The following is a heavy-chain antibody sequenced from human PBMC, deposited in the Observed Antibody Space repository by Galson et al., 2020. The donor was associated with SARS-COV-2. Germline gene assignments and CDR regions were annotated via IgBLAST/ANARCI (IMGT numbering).Heavy chain of an antibody. V-gene: IGHV4-59*02. CDR2: IFYRGST. Sequence: SQTLSLTCTVSGGSVSGYYWSWIRQPPGKGLEWIGYIFYRGSTNYNPSLKSRVTISIDTSKNQFSLKLSSVTAADTAVYYCARASSVAAPGRYFQHWGQGTLVTVSS. J-gene: IGHJ1*01. D-gene: IGHD6-13*01. CDR1: GGSVSGYY. CDR3: ARASSVAAPGRYFQH.